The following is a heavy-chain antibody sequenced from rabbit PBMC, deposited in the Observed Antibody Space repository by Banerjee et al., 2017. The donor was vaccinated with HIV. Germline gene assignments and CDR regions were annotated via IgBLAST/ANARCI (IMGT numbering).Heavy chain of an antibody. V-gene: IGHV1S40*01. CDR2: IYAGSSGST. Sequence: QSLEESGGDLVKPEGSLTLTCTASGFSFSNSYYYMCWVRQAPGKGLEWIACIYAGSSGSTYYASWAKGRFTISKTSSTTVTLQMTSLTAADTATYFCARWGAANGDATKSFNLWGPGTLVTVS. CDR3: ARWGAANGDATKSFNL. D-gene: IGHD6-1*01. J-gene: IGHJ4*01. CDR1: GFSFSNSYYY.